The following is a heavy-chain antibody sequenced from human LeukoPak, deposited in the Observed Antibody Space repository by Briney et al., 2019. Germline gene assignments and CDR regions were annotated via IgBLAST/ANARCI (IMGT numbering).Heavy chain of an antibody. Sequence: ASVKVSCKASGYTFIDYYMHWVRQAPGQGLEWMGWINPNSGGTNYAQKFQGRVTMTRDTSISTLYMELSRLRSDDTAVYYCARSTGTTFGFSDYWGPGTLVTVSS. V-gene: IGHV1-2*02. CDR3: ARSTGTTFGFSDY. CDR1: GYTFIDYY. J-gene: IGHJ4*02. D-gene: IGHD3-16*01. CDR2: INPNSGGT.